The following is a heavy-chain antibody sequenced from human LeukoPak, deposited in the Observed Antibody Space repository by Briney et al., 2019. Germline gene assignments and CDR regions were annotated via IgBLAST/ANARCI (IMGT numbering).Heavy chain of an antibody. V-gene: IGHV4-59*01. CDR3: ARWGYFDSSGYFVVEY. D-gene: IGHD3-22*01. CDR1: GGSISSYY. Sequence: SETLSLTCTVSGGSISSYYWSWIRQPPGERLEWIGWIHYSGSTAYNPSLESRVTMSVDTSKNHVSLKMTSVTAADTATYYCARWGYFDSSGYFVVEYWGQGALVTVSS. J-gene: IGHJ4*02. CDR2: IHYSGST.